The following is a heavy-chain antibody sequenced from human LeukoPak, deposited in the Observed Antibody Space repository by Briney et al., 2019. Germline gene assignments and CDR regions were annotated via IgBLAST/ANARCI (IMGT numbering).Heavy chain of an antibody. J-gene: IGHJ4*02. CDR3: ARSLLYYYDSSNDY. V-gene: IGHV3-11*03. Sequence: GGSLRLSCAASGFTFSDYYMSWIRQAPGKGLEWVSYISSSSSYTNYADSVKGRFTISRDNAKNSLYLQMNSLRAEDTAVYYCARSLLYYYDSSNDYWGQGTLATVSS. CDR2: ISSSSSYT. CDR1: GFTFSDYY. D-gene: IGHD3-22*01.